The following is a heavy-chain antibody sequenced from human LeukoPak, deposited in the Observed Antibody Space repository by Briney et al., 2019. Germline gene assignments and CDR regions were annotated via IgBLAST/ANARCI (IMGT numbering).Heavy chain of an antibody. V-gene: IGHV3-30*18. CDR3: AKDIRMVRGVIGSYYYYGMDV. D-gene: IGHD3-10*01. CDR2: ISYDGSNK. Sequence: GRSLRLSCAASGFTFSSYGMHWVRQAPGKGLEWVAVISYDGSNKYYADSVKGRFTISRDNSKNTLYLQMNSLRAEDTAVYYCAKDIRMVRGVIGSYYYYGMDVWGQGTTVTVSS. CDR1: GFTFSSYG. J-gene: IGHJ6*02.